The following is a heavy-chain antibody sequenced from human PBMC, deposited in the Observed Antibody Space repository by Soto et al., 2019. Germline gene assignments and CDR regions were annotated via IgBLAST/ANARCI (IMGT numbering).Heavy chain of an antibody. V-gene: IGHV1-18*01. Sequence: ASVKVSCKSSCYTFTSYGISLFRDSPGQWLECMLLISAYIGNTNYAQKVEGRVTMTTDTSTSTAYMELRSLRSDDTAVYYCGRGGGDCSGGSCYSSDYYYMEVWGKGTTVTVSS. D-gene: IGHD2-15*01. J-gene: IGHJ6*03. CDR2: ISAYIGNT. CDR3: GRGGGDCSGGSCYSSDYYYMEV. CDR1: CYTFTSYG.